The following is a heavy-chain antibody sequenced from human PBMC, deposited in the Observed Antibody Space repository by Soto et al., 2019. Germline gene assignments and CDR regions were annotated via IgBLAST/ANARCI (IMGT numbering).Heavy chain of an antibody. CDR2: INHSGST. D-gene: IGHD3-9*01. Sequence: PSETLSLTCAVYGGSFSGYYWSWIRQPPGKGLEWIGEINHSGSTNYNPSPKSRVTISVDTSKNQFSLKLSSVTAADTAVYYCARGRTVLRYFDWLLYNYFDYWGQGTLVTVSS. CDR3: ARGRTVLRYFDWLLYNYFDY. V-gene: IGHV4-34*01. J-gene: IGHJ4*02. CDR1: GGSFSGYY.